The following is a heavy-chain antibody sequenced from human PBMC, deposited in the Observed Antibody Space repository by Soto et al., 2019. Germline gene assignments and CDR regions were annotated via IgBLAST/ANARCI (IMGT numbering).Heavy chain of an antibody. V-gene: IGHV1-69*01. D-gene: IGHD2-15*01. Sequence: QVQLVQSGAEVKKPGSSVKVSCKASGGTFSSYAISWVRQAPGQGLEWMGVIIPIFGTANYAQKFQGRVTITADESTSTAYMELSSLRSEDTAVYYCARVKLDCSGGSCYARYWYFDLWGRGTLVTVSS. J-gene: IGHJ2*01. CDR1: GGTFSSYA. CDR2: IIPIFGTA. CDR3: ARVKLDCSGGSCYARYWYFDL.